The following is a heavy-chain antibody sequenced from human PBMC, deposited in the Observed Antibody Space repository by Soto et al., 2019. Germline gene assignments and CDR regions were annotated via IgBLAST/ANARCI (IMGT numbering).Heavy chain of an antibody. CDR2: ITGSGGST. CDR3: AIDEPDDYGDYN. Sequence: EVQLLESGGGLVQPGGSLRLSCAASGFTFSSYAMTWVRQAPGKGLKWVSTITGSGGSTYYADSVKGRFTISRDNSKNTLHLQMNSLRAEDTALYYCAIDEPDDYGDYNWGQGTLVTVSS. J-gene: IGHJ4*02. D-gene: IGHD4-17*01. V-gene: IGHV3-23*01. CDR1: GFTFSSYA.